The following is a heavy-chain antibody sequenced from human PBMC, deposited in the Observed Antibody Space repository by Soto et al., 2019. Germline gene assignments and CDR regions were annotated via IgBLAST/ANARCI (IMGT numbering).Heavy chain of an antibody. D-gene: IGHD3-3*01. CDR3: TTPLDFDAFDV. V-gene: IGHV3-15*01. J-gene: IGHJ3*01. CDR1: GLIFSNAW. Sequence: PGGSLRLSCAASGLIFSNAWMSWVRQAPGKGLEWVGRIKSKTDGGTTDYAAPVKGRFTISRDDSKNTLFLQMSSLKTEDTAVYYCTTPLDFDAFDVWGQGTMVTVS. CDR2: IKSKTDGGTT.